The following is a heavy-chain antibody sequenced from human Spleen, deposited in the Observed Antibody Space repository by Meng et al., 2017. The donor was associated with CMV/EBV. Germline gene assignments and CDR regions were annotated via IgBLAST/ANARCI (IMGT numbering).Heavy chain of an antibody. V-gene: IGHV1-69*01. Sequence: GPLSNFALRWLRQAPGQALEWMGRVIPKFGVPHYAEEFQGRVTITAYESTSTAYMELSSLRSEDTAVYYCATKVGDRSGYPLAHFDYWGQGTLVTVSS. CDR1: GPLSNFA. CDR3: ATKVGDRSGYPLAHFDY. CDR2: VIPKFGVP. D-gene: IGHD3-22*01. J-gene: IGHJ4*02.